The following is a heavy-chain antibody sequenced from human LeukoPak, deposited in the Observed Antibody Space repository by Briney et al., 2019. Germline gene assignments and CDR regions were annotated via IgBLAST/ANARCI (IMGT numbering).Heavy chain of an antibody. CDR1: GGSISSYY. CDR3: ARGVYIAAAQYAY. Sequence: LETLSLTCTVSGGSISSYYWSWIRQPPGKGLEWIGYIYYSGTTNYNPSLKSRVTISVDTSKNQFSLKLSSVTAADTAVYYCARGVYIAAAQYAYWGQGTLVTVSS. J-gene: IGHJ4*02. D-gene: IGHD6-13*01. V-gene: IGHV4-59*01. CDR2: IYYSGTT.